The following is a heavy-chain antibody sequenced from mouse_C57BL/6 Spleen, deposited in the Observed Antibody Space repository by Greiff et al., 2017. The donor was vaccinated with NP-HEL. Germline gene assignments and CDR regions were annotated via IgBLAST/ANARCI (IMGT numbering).Heavy chain of an antibody. CDR3: ARAYYDYAWFAY. Sequence: EVKLVESGGGLVKPGGSLKLSCAASGFTFSDYGMHWVRQAPEKGLEWVAYISSGSSTIYYADTVKGRFTISRDNAKNTLFLQMTSLSSEDTAMYYCARAYYDYAWFAYWGQGTLVTVSA. V-gene: IGHV5-17*01. D-gene: IGHD2-4*01. CDR1: GFTFSDYG. J-gene: IGHJ3*01. CDR2: ISSGSSTI.